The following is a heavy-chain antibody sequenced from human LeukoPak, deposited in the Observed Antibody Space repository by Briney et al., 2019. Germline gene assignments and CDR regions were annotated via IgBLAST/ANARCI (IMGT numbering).Heavy chain of an antibody. J-gene: IGHJ5*02. V-gene: IGHV4-38-2*01. CDR2: IYYSGST. D-gene: IGHD6-13*01. Sequence: PSETLSLTCAVSGYSISSGYYWGWLRQPPGKGLGWIGSIYYSGSTYYNPSLQSRVTISVDTSKNPFSLKLSSVAAADTAVYYCAGSYDSSWYSFRFDPWGQGSLVTVST. CDR3: AGSYDSSWYSFRFDP. CDR1: GYSISSGYY.